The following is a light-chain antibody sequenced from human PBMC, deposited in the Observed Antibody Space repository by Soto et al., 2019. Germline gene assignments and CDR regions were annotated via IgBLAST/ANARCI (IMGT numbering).Light chain of an antibody. CDR3: QQYGSSTWT. V-gene: IGKV3-20*01. CDR1: QSVSSSY. Sequence: ETVLTQSPDTLSLSRGERATLSCRASQSVSSSYLGWYQQKPGHAPRLLIYGASSRATDIPDRFSGSGSGTDFTLTISRLEPEDFAVYYCQQYGSSTWTFGQGTKVEIK. J-gene: IGKJ1*01. CDR2: GAS.